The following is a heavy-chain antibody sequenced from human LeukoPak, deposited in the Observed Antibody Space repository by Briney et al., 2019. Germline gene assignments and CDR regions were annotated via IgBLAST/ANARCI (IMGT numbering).Heavy chain of an antibody. V-gene: IGHV3-48*03. Sequence: PGGSLRLSCAASGFSFSSYEMNWVRQAPGKGLEWVSYISSSGSTKEYADSVKGRFIISRDNAKNSLYLQMNSLRVEDTAVYYCAREEGLDYWGQGTLVTVSS. CDR3: AREEGLDY. J-gene: IGHJ4*02. D-gene: IGHD5-12*01. CDR1: GFSFSSYE. CDR2: ISSSGSTK.